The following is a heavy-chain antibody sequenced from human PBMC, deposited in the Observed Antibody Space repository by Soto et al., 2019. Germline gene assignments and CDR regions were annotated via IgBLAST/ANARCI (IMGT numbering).Heavy chain of an antibody. CDR3: ARDVVTTIGVFDF. CDR1: GFTFDSYA. J-gene: IGHJ4*02. Sequence: PGGSLRLSCAASGFTFDSYAMDWVRQTPGEGLEWVSVISGSGDITYYADFVKGRFTISRDNSKNTLYLQLSSLRVEDTAFYFCARDVVTTIGVFDFWGQGTPVTVSS. V-gene: IGHV3-23*01. D-gene: IGHD5-12*01. CDR2: ISGSGDIT.